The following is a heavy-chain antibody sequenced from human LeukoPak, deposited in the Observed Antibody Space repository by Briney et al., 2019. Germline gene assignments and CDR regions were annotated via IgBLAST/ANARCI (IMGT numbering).Heavy chain of an antibody. D-gene: IGHD3-9*01. CDR3: ARLEDYDILTGFDY. V-gene: IGHV3-48*03. CDR2: ISSSGSTI. J-gene: IGHJ4*02. CDR1: GFTFSSYE. Sequence: GGSLRLSCAASGFTFSSYEMNWVRQAPGKGLEWVSYISSSGSTIYYADSVKGRFTISRDNAKNSLYLQMNSLRAEDTALYYCARLEDYDILTGFDYWGQGTLVTVSS.